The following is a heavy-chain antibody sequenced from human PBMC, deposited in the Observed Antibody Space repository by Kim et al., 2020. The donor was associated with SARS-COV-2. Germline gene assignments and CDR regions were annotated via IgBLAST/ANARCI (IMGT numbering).Heavy chain of an antibody. Sequence: GGSLRLSCAASGFTFSSYAMHWVRQAPGKGLEWVAVISYDGSNKYYADSVKGRFTISRDNSKNTLYLQMNSLRAEDTAVYYCARDRENPYQTWELLRRHYYYYGMDVWGQGTTVTVSS. CDR2: ISYDGSNK. V-gene: IGHV3-30-3*01. CDR1: GFTFSSYA. J-gene: IGHJ6*02. CDR3: ARDRENPYQTWELLRRHYYYYGMDV. D-gene: IGHD1-26*01.